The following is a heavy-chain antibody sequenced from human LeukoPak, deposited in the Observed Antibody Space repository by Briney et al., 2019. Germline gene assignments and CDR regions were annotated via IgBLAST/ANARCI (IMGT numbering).Heavy chain of an antibody. CDR1: GGSFSGYY. J-gene: IGHJ4*02. CDR3: ARGCSSTSCQYYFDY. D-gene: IGHD2-2*01. Sequence: SETLSLTCAVYGGSFSGYYWSWIRQPPGKGLEWIGEINHSGSTNYNPSLKSRVTISVDTSKNQFSLKLSSVTAADTAVYYCARGCSSTSCQYYFDYWGQGTLVTASS. CDR2: INHSGST. V-gene: IGHV4-34*01.